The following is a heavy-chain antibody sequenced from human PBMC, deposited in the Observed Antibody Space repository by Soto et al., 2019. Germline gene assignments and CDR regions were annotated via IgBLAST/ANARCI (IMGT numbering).Heavy chain of an antibody. J-gene: IGHJ5*02. D-gene: IGHD3-3*01. V-gene: IGHV4-59*01. CDR2: IYYSGST. Sequence: SETLSLTCTVSGGAISSYYWSWIRQPPGKGLEWIGYIYYSGSTNYNPSLKSRVTISVDTSKNQFSLKLSSVTAADTAVYYCAREKYDFWSGSGFDPWGQGTLVTVSS. CDR1: GGAISSYY. CDR3: AREKYDFWSGSGFDP.